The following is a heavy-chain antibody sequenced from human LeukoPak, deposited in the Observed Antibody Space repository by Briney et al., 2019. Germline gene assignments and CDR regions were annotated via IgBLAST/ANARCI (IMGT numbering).Heavy chain of an antibody. CDR2: IYTSGST. CDR1: GGSISSYY. CDR3: ARLYCSSTSCARYYYYYYMDV. D-gene: IGHD2-2*01. Sequence: SETLSLTCTVSGGSISSYYWSWIRQPAGKGLEWIGRIYTSGSTNYNPSLKSRVTMSVDTSKNQFSLKLSSVTAADTAVYYCARLYCSSTSCARYYYYYYMDVWGKGTTVTISS. V-gene: IGHV4-4*07. J-gene: IGHJ6*03.